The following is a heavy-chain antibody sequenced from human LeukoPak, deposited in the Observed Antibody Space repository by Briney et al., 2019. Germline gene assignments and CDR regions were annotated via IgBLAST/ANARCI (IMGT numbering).Heavy chain of an antibody. CDR2: IFYSGST. CDR3: ASNTGTVFDY. J-gene: IGHJ4*02. CDR1: GGSISSSTYY. D-gene: IGHD7-27*01. V-gene: IGHV4-39*07. Sequence: SETLSLTCTVSGGSISSSTYYGGWIRQPPGKGLEWIGSIFYSGSTYSNPSLKSRVTISVDTSKNQFSLKLSSVTAADTAVYYCASNTGTVFDYWGQGALVTVSS.